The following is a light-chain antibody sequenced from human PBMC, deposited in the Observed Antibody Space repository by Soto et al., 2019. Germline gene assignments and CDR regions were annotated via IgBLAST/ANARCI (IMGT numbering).Light chain of an antibody. CDR3: CSNAGSSTRDVV. J-gene: IGLJ2*01. Sequence: QSALTQPASVSGSPGQSITISCTGTSSDVGSYNLVSWYQQHPGKAPKLMIYEGSKRPSGVSNRFSGSKSGNTASLTISGLQAEDEAEYYCCSNAGSSTRDVVFGGGTKLTVL. CDR2: EGS. V-gene: IGLV2-23*01. CDR1: SSDVGSYNL.